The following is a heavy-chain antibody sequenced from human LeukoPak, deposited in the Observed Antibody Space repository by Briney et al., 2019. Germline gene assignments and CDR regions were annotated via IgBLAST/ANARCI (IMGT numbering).Heavy chain of an antibody. Sequence: GASLRLSCAASVFTFRTYWMSWVRQDPGKGLEWVASINQGGSETYYVESVKGRFTISRDNAMDSFFLQMNSLRAEDTAVYYCARLIGDRTIYDYWGQGTLVTVSS. CDR2: INQGGSET. V-gene: IGHV3-7*01. J-gene: IGHJ4*02. CDR1: VFTFRTYW. CDR3: ARLIGDRTIYDY. D-gene: IGHD6-6*01.